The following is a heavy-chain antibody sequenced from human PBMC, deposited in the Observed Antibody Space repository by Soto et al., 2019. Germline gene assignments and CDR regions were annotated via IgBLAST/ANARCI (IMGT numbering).Heavy chain of an antibody. J-gene: IGHJ6*02. CDR1: GFTLSSYS. CDR3: ARDNPRSSGWDV. CDR2: ISSSSSTI. Sequence: EVQLVESGGGLVQPGGSLRLSCEASGFTLSSYSMNWARQAPGQGLEWVSYISSSSSTIYYADSVQGRFTISRDNAKNSPYLQMNSLRDEDTAVYYCARDNPRSSGWDVWGQGTTVTVSS. V-gene: IGHV3-48*02.